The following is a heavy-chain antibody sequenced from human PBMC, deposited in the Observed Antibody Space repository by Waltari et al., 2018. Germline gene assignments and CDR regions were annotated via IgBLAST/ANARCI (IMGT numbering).Heavy chain of an antibody. CDR1: GFTFHYSA. D-gene: IGHD3-10*01. J-gene: IGHJ3*02. V-gene: IGHV3-30*03. CDR3: AFWLGEPYSENALDT. CDR2: ISYDGSDE. Sequence: QVQLVESGGGVVQPGESLRLSCAASGFTFHYSAMPWVRQAPGKGLEWVSVISYDGSDEYYADSMKGRFTISRDNSKNTLYLQMSSLRREDTAVYYCAFWLGEPYSENALDTWGQGTMVTVSS.